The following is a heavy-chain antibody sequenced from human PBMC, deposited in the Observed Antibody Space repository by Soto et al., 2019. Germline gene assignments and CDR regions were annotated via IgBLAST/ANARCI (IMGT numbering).Heavy chain of an antibody. CDR1: GFTFSSFA. CDR2: ISGAGGIT. Sequence: GGSLRLSCVASGFTFSSFAMSWVRQAPGKGLEWVSAISGAGGITYYAGSVKGRFTISRDNSKNTLYLQMSSLRAEDTAVYYCAKGGAASAPRNYIDYWGQGTLVTVSS. V-gene: IGHV3-23*01. J-gene: IGHJ4*02. CDR3: AKGGAASAPRNYIDY. D-gene: IGHD6-13*01.